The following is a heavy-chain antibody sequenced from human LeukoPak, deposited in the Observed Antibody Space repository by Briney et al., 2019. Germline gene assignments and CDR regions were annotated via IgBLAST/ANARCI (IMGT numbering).Heavy chain of an antibody. Sequence: PGGSLRLSCAASGFTFSSYGMHWVRQARGRGLEWVAFIRYDGSNKYYADSVKGRFTISRDNSKNTLYLQMNSLRAEDTAVYYCAKDRARSGWYYFDYWGQGTLVTVSS. V-gene: IGHV3-30*02. D-gene: IGHD6-19*01. CDR1: GFTFSSYG. CDR2: IRYDGSNK. J-gene: IGHJ4*02. CDR3: AKDRARSGWYYFDY.